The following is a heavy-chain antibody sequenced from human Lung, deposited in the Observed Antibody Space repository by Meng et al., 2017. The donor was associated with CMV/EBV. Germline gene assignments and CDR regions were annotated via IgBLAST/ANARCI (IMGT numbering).Heavy chain of an antibody. V-gene: IGHV1-2*02. Sequence: SXXVSXXASGHTFTGYYMHWVRQAPGQGLEWMGWINPNSGGTNYAQKFQGRVTMTRDTSISTAYMELSRLRSDDTAVYYCARSSRADRYDAFDIWGQGTMVTVSS. D-gene: IGHD2-2*01. J-gene: IGHJ3*02. CDR2: INPNSGGT. CDR1: GHTFTGYY. CDR3: ARSSRADRYDAFDI.